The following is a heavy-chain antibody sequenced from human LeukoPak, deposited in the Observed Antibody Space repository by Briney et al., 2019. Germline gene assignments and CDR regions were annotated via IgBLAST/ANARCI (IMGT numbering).Heavy chain of an antibody. D-gene: IGHD3-22*01. CDR3: ARDISITMISSGYTPGGAFDI. J-gene: IGHJ3*02. CDR1: GFTFSSYG. CDR2: IRYDGSNK. V-gene: IGHV3-30*02. Sequence: GGSLRLSCAASGFTFSSYGMHWVRQAPGKGLEWVAFIRYDGSNKYYADSVKGRFTVSRDNAKNTLYLQMNSVRAEDTAVYYCARDISITMISSGYTPGGAFDIWGQGTMVTVSS.